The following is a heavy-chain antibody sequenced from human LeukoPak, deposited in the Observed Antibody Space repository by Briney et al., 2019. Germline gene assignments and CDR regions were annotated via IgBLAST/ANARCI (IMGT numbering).Heavy chain of an antibody. V-gene: IGHV3-21*01. J-gene: IGHJ4*02. CDR1: GFTFSSYS. D-gene: IGHD6-6*01. Sequence: GSLRLSCAASGFTFSSYSMNWVRQAPGKGLEWVSSISPTGNCIYYSDSVKGRFTISRDNAKNSLYLQMNSLRAEDTAVYYCASGPLISYNSSTYPPFDYWGQGTLVTVSS. CDR3: ASGPLISYNSSTYPPFDY. CDR2: ISPTGNCI.